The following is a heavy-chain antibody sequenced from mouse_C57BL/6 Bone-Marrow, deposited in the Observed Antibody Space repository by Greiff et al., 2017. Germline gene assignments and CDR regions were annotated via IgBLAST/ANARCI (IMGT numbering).Heavy chain of an antibody. V-gene: IGHV1-50*01. Sequence: VQLQQPGAELVKPGASVKLSCKASGYTFTSYWMQWVKQRPGQGLEWIGEIDPSDSYTNYNQKFKGKATLTVDTSSSTAYMQLSSLTSEDSAVYYCARRRGNYGNYEYFDYWGQGTTLTVSS. CDR2: IDPSDSYT. J-gene: IGHJ2*01. CDR3: ARRRGNYGNYEYFDY. D-gene: IGHD2-1*01. CDR1: GYTFTSYW.